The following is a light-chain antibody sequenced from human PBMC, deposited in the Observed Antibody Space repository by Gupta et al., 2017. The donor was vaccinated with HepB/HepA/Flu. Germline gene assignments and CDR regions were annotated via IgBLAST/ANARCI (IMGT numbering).Light chain of an antibody. CDR2: AAS. J-gene: IGKJ1*01. CDR1: QRISSY. CDR3: QHIHSTPRP. Sequence: DIKMTQSPSSLSASVGDRVTITCRASQRISSYLNWYQQKPGKAPKLLIYAASSLQSGVPSRFSGSGSGTDFTLTISSRQPEDFATYYCQHIHSTPRPFGQGTKVEIK. V-gene: IGKV1-39*01.